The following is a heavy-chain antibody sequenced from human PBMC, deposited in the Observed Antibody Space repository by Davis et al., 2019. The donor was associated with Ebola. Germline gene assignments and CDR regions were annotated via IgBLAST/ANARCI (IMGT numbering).Heavy chain of an antibody. CDR3: ASSSQIVVPAAPFGY. CDR1: GGSISSYY. CDR2: IYYSGST. D-gene: IGHD2-2*01. Sequence: PSETLSLTCTVSGGSISSYYWSWIRQPPGKGLEWIGYIYYSGSTNYNPSLKSRVTISVDTSKNQFSLKLSSVTAADTAVYYCASSSQIVVPAAPFGYWGQGTLVTVSS. V-gene: IGHV4-59*01. J-gene: IGHJ4*02.